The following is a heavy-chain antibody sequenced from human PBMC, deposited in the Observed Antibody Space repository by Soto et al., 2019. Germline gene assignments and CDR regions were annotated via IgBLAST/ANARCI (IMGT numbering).Heavy chain of an antibody. J-gene: IGHJ5*02. Sequence: QLQLQESGPGLVRPSETLSLTCTVSGVSISTGSYYWGWIRQPPGKGLGWIGTIYYSGSTYYNPSLKSRVTISVDTSKNNFSLKLSSVTAADTAVYYCARIQWALPNWFDPCCQGALVTVSS. CDR2: IYYSGST. CDR1: GVSISTGSYY. V-gene: IGHV4-39*02. CDR3: ARIQWALPNWFDP. D-gene: IGHD1-26*01.